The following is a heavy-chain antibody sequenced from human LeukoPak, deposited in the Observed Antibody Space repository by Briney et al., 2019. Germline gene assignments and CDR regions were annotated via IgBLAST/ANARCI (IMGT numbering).Heavy chain of an antibody. CDR3: AGDRSSSWYFDY. Sequence: GGSLRLSCAASGFTFSSYSMNWVRQAPGKGLEWVSSISSSSSYIYYADSVKGRFTISRDNAKNSLYLQMNSLRAEDTAVYYCAGDRSSSWYFDYWGQGTLVTVSS. J-gene: IGHJ4*02. CDR2: ISSSSSYI. D-gene: IGHD6-13*01. V-gene: IGHV3-21*01. CDR1: GFTFSSYS.